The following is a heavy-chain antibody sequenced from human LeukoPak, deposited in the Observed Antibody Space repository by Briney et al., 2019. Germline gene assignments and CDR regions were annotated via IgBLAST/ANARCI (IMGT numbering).Heavy chain of an antibody. CDR2: IDPSGGSR. V-gene: IGHV1-46*01. J-gene: IGHJ4*02. CDR3: ARDKSGTTQGDSDY. Sequence: ASVRLSCKASGYTFTRYYMHWVRQAPGQGLEWIGIIDPSGGSRSYAQKFQGSVTMTRDTSTSTVYMDLSSLRSEDTAVYYCARDKSGTTQGDSDYWGQGTLVTVSS. CDR1: GYTFTRYY. D-gene: IGHD1-1*01.